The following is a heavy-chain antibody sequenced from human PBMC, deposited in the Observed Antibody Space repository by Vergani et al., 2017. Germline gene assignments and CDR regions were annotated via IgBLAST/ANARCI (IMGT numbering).Heavy chain of an antibody. CDR1: GYTFPDHY. D-gene: IGHD4-17*01. J-gene: IGHJ6*02. CDR3: ATPQTVTTGGMEV. V-gene: IGHV1-69-2*01. Sequence: EVQLVLSGAEVKKPGATMKISCTVSGYTFPDHYMHWVNQAPGKGLAWMGLVDPEDGETIYAEKFKGRVTIAADTSTDTAHLELSSLRSEDTAVYYCATPQTVTTGGMEVWGQGTTVIVSS. CDR2: VDPEDGET.